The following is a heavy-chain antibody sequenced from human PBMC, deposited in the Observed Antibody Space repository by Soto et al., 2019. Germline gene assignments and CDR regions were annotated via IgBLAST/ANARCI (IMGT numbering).Heavy chain of an antibody. CDR1: GGSISSSSYY. CDR2: IYYSGST. Sequence: PSETLSLTCTVSGGSISSSSYYWGWIRQPPGEGLEWIGSIYYSGSTYYNPSLKSRVTISVDTSKNQFSLKLSSVTAADTAVYYCARHGVDYGFDNWFDPWGQGTLVTVSS. CDR3: ARHGVDYGFDNWFDP. V-gene: IGHV4-39*01. J-gene: IGHJ5*02. D-gene: IGHD4-17*01.